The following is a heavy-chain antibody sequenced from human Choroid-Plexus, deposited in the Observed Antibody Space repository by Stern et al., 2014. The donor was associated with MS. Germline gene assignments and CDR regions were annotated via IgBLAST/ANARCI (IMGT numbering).Heavy chain of an antibody. CDR3: AKDRQYLTYFFDH. V-gene: IGHV3-30*18. D-gene: IGHD2/OR15-2a*01. J-gene: IGHJ5*02. CDR2: VSYDGSNK. Sequence: VHLVESGGGVAQPGRPLRLSCVASGFTFGSCAMHWVRQATGKGLEWAAGVSYDGSNKYYADSVKGRFTISRDNSQNTLYMQMSSLRPEDTAVYYCAKDRQYLTYFFDHWGQGSLVTVSS. CDR1: GFTFGSCA.